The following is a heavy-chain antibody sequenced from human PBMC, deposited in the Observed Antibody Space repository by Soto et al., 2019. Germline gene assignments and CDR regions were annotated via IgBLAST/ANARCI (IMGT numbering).Heavy chain of an antibody. CDR2: IAISGDTT. CDR3: ARGWVGYDPSHYPYLD. J-gene: IGHJ4*02. CDR1: GFTFSSYA. V-gene: IGHV3-23*01. Sequence: VQLLESGGGLVQPGGSLRLSCAASGFTFSSYAMSWVRQAPGKGLEWVSDIAISGDTTYYADSVKGRFTISRDNSKNTVYLQLNSLRAEDTAAYFCARGWVGYDPSHYPYLDCGQGTLVTVSS. D-gene: IGHD2-8*02.